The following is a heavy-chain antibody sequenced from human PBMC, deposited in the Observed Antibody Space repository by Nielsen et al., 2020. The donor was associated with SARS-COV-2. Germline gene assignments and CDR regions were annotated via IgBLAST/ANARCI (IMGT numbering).Heavy chain of an antibody. V-gene: IGHV1-69*13. Sequence: SVKVSCKASGYTFTSYAISWVRQAPGQGLEWMGGIIPIFGTANYAQKFQGRVTITADESTSTAYMELSSLRSEDTAVYYCARAGGYCSGGSCYGMDVWGQGTTVTVSS. CDR3: ARAGGYCSGGSCYGMDV. CDR2: IIPIFGTA. CDR1: GYTFTSYA. D-gene: IGHD2-15*01. J-gene: IGHJ6*02.